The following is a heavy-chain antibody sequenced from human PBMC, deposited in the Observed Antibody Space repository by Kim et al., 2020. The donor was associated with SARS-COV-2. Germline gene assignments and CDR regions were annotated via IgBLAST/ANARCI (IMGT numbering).Heavy chain of an antibody. J-gene: IGHJ4*02. D-gene: IGHD3-22*01. CDR1: GGSISSSSYY. CDR2: IYFSGST. CDR3: AREGVDYYDSSGYFPFDN. Sequence: SETLSLTCTVSGGSISSSSYYWGWIRQPPGKGLEWIGSIYFSGSTYYNPSLKSRVTISVDTSKNQFSLKLSSVTAADTAVYYCAREGVDYYDSSGYFPFDNCGQGTLVTVSS. V-gene: IGHV4-39*07.